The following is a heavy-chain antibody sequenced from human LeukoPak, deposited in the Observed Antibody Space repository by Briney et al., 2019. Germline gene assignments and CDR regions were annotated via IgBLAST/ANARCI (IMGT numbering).Heavy chain of an antibody. CDR2: IIPIFGTA. V-gene: IGHV1-69*13. Sequence: SVKVSCKASGGTFSSYAISWVRQAPGQGLEWMGGIIPIFGTANYARKFQGRVTITADESTSTAYMELSSLRSEDTAVYYCARGPITMVSRDYMDVWGKGTTVTVSS. D-gene: IGHD3-10*01. J-gene: IGHJ6*03. CDR1: GGTFSSYA. CDR3: ARGPITMVSRDYMDV.